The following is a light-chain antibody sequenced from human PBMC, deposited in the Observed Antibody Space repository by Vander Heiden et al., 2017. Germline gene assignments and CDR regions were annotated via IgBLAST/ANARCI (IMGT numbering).Light chain of an antibody. CDR2: RNN. Sequence: SVLTPLPSALGNPAQRATIAGSGTRANIGSNYVSWYQQHPGTAPKLLIYRNNQQPSGFPARFSGSRSGTSASLAISGLRSEDEADYYCAAWDDSLGGRVFGGGTKLTVL. J-gene: IGLJ3*02. CDR3: AAWDDSLGGRV. CDR1: RANIGSNY. V-gene: IGLV1-47*01.